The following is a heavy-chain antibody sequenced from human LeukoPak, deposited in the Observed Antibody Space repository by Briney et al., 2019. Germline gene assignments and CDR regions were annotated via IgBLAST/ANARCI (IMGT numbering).Heavy chain of an antibody. J-gene: IGHJ6*02. V-gene: IGHV3-7*05. Sequence: QPGGSLRLSCAASGFSFSSSWMNWVRQAPGKGLEWVAKIKDDGSDKYYADSVKGRFTISRDNAKNSLYLQLNSLRAEDTALYYCARVGYYNGMDVWGQGTTVTVSS. CDR3: ARVGYYNGMDV. CDR1: GFSFSSSW. CDR2: IKDDGSDK.